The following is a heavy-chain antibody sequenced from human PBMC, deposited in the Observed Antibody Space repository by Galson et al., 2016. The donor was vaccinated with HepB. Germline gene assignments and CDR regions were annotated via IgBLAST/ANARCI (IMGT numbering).Heavy chain of an antibody. CDR3: ARARPVYDILTGYYPNWFDP. J-gene: IGHJ5*02. V-gene: IGHV4-39*01. Sequence: SNYWIGWIRQPPGKGLEWIGSIYYSGSTYYNPSLKSRVTISVDTSKNQFSLKLSSATAADTAVYYCARARPVYDILTGYYPNWFDPWGQGTLVTVSS. D-gene: IGHD3-9*01. CDR2: IYYSGST. CDR1: SNYW.